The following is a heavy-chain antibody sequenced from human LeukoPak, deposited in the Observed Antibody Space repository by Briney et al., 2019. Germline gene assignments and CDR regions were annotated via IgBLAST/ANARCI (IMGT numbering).Heavy chain of an antibody. CDR1: GGSIRSSSYY. J-gene: IGHJ4*02. CDR2: IYHSGST. D-gene: IGHD6-19*01. Sequence: SETLSLTCTVSGGSIRSSSYYWGWLRQPPGKGLEWIGSIYHSGSTYYNPSLKSRVTISVDTSKNQFSLKLSSVTAADTAVYYCARAYSSGWYRRDFDYWGQGTLVTVSS. CDR3: ARAYSSGWYRRDFDY. V-gene: IGHV4-39*07.